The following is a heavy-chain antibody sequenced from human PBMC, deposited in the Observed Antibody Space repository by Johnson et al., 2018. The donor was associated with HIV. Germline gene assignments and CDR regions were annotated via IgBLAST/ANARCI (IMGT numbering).Heavy chain of an antibody. CDR2: IYSGGDT. Sequence: VLLVESGGGLVRPGGSLRLSCAPSTFSVSSNSMTWVRQAPGKGLEWISVIYSGGDTYYADSVRGRFTISRDNSKKTLYLQMGSLRAEDMAVYYCATSTVSDSSSWYHLEMAFDIWGQGTMVTVSS. CDR3: ATSTVSDSSSWYHLEMAFDI. D-gene: IGHD6-13*01. V-gene: IGHV3-66*02. CDR1: TFSVSSNS. J-gene: IGHJ3*02.